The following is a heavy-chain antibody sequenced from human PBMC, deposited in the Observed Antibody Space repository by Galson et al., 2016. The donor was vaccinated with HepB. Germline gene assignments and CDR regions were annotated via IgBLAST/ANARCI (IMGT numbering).Heavy chain of an antibody. V-gene: IGHV1-46*02. J-gene: IGHJ4*02. CDR1: GYTFNTYN. D-gene: IGHD1-14*01. CDR2: IKPSGGNT. CDR3: ARELHHSFYFDY. Sequence: SVKVSCKASGYTFNTYNMHWVRQAPGQGLEWMGIIKPSGGNTIYAQKFQDRITMTRDTSTSTVYMELISLRSEDTAVYYCARELHHSFYFDYWGEGTLRTFSS.